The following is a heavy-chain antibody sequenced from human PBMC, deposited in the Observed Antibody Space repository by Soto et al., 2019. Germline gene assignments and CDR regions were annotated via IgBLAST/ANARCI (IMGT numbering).Heavy chain of an antibody. D-gene: IGHD3-16*02. J-gene: IGHJ4*02. CDR1: GYTLTELS. V-gene: IGHV1-24*01. CDR3: AISAEKRYDYIWGSYRH. Sequence: ASVKVSCKVSGYTLTELSMHWVRQAPGKGLEWMGGFDPEDRETIYAQKFQGRGTMTEDTSTDTAYMELSSLRSEDTAVYYCAISAEKRYDYIWGSYRHWGQGTLVPVSS. CDR2: FDPEDRET.